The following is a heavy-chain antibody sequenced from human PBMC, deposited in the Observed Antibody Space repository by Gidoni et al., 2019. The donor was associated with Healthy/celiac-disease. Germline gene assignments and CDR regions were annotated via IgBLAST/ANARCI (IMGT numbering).Heavy chain of an antibody. CDR3: AKDRITMIVVDPAAFDI. D-gene: IGHD3-22*01. Sequence: EVQLLESGGGLVQPGGSLRLSCAASGFTFSSYAMSWVRQAPGKGLEWVSAISGSGGSTYYADSVKGRFTISRDNSKNTLYLQMNSLRAEDTAVYYCAKDRITMIVVDPAAFDIWGQGTMVTVSS. J-gene: IGHJ3*02. CDR1: GFTFSSYA. CDR2: ISGSGGST. V-gene: IGHV3-23*01.